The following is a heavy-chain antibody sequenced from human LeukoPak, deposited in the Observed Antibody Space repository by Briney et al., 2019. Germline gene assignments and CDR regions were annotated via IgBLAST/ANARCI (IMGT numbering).Heavy chain of an antibody. CDR2: IKTNNGDT. J-gene: IGHJ6*02. D-gene: IGHD6-13*01. V-gene: IGHV1-3*04. CDR3: ARVFDPGYTSNQYGMGV. CDR1: GYTFIAYV. Sequence: ASVKVSCKASGYTFIAYVIHWVRLAPGQRLEWVGWIKTNNGDTKYSEKFQDRVTITRDTSASTAYMELSSLRPEDTAVYYCARVFDPGYTSNQYGMGVWGQGTTVTVSS.